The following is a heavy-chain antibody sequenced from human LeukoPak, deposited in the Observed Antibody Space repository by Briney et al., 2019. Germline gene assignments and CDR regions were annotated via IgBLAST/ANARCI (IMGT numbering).Heavy chain of an antibody. CDR2: IYYSGST. CDR3: ARGAGNYYFYGMDV. J-gene: IGHJ6*02. CDR1: GGSISSYY. V-gene: IGHV4-59*01. Sequence: SETLSLTCTVSGGSISSYYWSWIRQPPGKGLEWIGYIYYSGSTNYNPSLKSRVTISVDTSKNQFSLKLSSVTAADTAVYYCARGAGNYYFYGMDVWGQGTTVTVSS.